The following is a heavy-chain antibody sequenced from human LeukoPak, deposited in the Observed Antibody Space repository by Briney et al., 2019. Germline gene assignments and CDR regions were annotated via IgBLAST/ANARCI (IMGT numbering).Heavy chain of an antibody. CDR3: ARDPMRTYSSGWYWYY. Sequence: ASVKVSCKASGYTFTSYGISWVRQAPGQGLEWMGWISAYNGNTNYAQKLQGRVTMTSDTSTSTAYMELRSLRSDDTAVYYCARDPMRTYSSGWYWYYWGQGTLVTVSS. D-gene: IGHD6-19*01. J-gene: IGHJ4*02. CDR2: ISAYNGNT. V-gene: IGHV1-18*01. CDR1: GYTFTSYG.